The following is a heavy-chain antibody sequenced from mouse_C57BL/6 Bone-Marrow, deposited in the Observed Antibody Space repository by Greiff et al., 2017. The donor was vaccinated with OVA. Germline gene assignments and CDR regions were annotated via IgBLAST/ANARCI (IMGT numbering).Heavy chain of an antibody. D-gene: IGHD1-1*01. CDR1: GYTFTEYT. CDR3: ARHEAYYYGSSYWYFDV. J-gene: IGHJ1*03. Sequence: QVQLKQSGAELVKPGASVKLSCKASGYTFTEYTIHWVKQRSGQGLEWIGWFYPGSGSIKYNEKFKDKATLTADKSSSAVYMELSRLTSEDSAVYFGARHEAYYYGSSYWYFDVWGTGTTVTVSA. V-gene: IGHV1-62-2*01. CDR2: FYPGSGSI.